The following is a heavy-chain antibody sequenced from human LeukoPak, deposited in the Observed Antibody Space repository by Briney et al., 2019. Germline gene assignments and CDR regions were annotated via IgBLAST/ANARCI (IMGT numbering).Heavy chain of an antibody. J-gene: IGHJ4*02. CDR1: GFSFSTYY. CDR2: ISSSSTYI. Sequence: GGSLRLSCAAPGFSFSTYYVNWVRQAPGKGLEWVSCISSSSTYIYYSDSVRGRFAISRDNAKNSLYLQMNSLRAEDTAVYYCVRESHGSFDYWGQGSLVTVSS. CDR3: VRESHGSFDY. V-gene: IGHV3-21*01.